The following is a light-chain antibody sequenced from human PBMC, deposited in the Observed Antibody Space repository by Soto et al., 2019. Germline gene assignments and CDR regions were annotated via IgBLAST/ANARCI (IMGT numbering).Light chain of an antibody. V-gene: IGKV3-20*01. Sequence: EIVLTQSPGTLSLSPGERATLSCRASQSVSSIYLAWYQQKPGQAPRLLIYGASSRATGIPDRFSGSGSGTDFTLTIIRLEPEDFAVYYCQQYGSSPWTFGQGTKVEIK. J-gene: IGKJ1*01. CDR3: QQYGSSPWT. CDR1: QSVSSIY. CDR2: GAS.